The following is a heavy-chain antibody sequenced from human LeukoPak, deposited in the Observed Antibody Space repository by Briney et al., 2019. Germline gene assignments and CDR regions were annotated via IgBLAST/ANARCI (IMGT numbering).Heavy chain of an antibody. CDR2: ISGNGGVI. J-gene: IGHJ4*02. CDR3: ARDPRTVRI. V-gene: IGHV3-11*04. CDR1: GFTVSSNY. D-gene: IGHD1-1*01. Sequence: GGSLRLSCTASGFTVSSNYMSWVRQAPGKGLEWLSYISGNGGVIQYADSVKGRFTISRDNANNLLYLQMDSLRVEDTVIYYCARDPRTVRIWGQGTLVTVSS.